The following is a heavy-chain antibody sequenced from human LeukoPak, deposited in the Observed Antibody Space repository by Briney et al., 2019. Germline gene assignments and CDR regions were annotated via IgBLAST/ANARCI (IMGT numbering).Heavy chain of an antibody. Sequence: ASVKVSCKVSGYTFTDYYMHWVQQAPGQGLEWMGGIIPIFGTANYAQKFQGRVTITADESTSTAYMELSSLRSEDTAVYYCARATVADFDYWGQGTLVTVSS. D-gene: IGHD4-11*01. CDR2: IIPIFGTA. CDR1: GYTFTDYY. CDR3: ARATVADFDY. V-gene: IGHV1-69*13. J-gene: IGHJ4*02.